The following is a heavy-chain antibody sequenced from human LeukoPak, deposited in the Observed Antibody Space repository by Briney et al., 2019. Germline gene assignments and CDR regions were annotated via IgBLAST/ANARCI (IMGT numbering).Heavy chain of an antibody. CDR1: GFTFSTFT. CDR3: VRDVGAVRGEVYFDY. Sequence: GGSLRLSCAASGFTFSTFTMHWVRLSPGKGLEWVSSITGSGPYILYADSVKRRFTISRDNTKNLLYLEMNSLRAEDTAMYYCVRDVGAVRGEVYFDYWGQGTLVTVSS. V-gene: IGHV3-21*06. D-gene: IGHD3-16*01. CDR2: ITGSGPYI. J-gene: IGHJ4*02.